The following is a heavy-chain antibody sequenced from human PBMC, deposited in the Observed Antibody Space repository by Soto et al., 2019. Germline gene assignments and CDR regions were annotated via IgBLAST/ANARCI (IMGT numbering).Heavy chain of an antibody. Sequence: SETLSLTCTVSGASISSYYWNWIRQPPGKGLEWIGYIYYSGSTNYNPSLKSRVTISVDTSKNQFSLKLSSVTAADTAVYYCASRYDGILDYWGQGTLVTVSS. V-gene: IGHV4-59*08. D-gene: IGHD3-16*01. CDR3: ASRYDGILDY. CDR1: GASISSYY. J-gene: IGHJ4*02. CDR2: IYYSGST.